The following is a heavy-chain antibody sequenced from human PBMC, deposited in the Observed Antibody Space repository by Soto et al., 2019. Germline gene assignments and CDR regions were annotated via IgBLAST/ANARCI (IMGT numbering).Heavy chain of an antibody. CDR2: MYPGDSDT. Sequence: GASLKISCRGSGYDFNTNWFGWVRQLPGRGLEWVGIMYPGDSDTRYNPSLQCHVTLSVDVTVSTAFLQWRSLETSDTGMYSCPRLPRDCSKTSCYYSGRWGKGTQVAVSS. V-gene: IGHV5-51*01. J-gene: IGHJ4*02. CDR3: PRLPRDCSKTSCYYSGR. D-gene: IGHD2-2*01. CDR1: GYDFNTNW.